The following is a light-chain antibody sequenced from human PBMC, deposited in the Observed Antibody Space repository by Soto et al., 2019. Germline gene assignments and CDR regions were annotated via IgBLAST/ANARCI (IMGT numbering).Light chain of an antibody. CDR1: SSDIGAYNR. CDR3: SSVTSRNTYV. Sequence: QSVLTQPPSVSGSPGQSVAISCTGTSSDIGAYNRVSWYQQPPGTAPKLMIYDVNNRPSGVPDRFSGSKSGNTASLTISGLQADDEADYYGSSVTSRNTYVFGTGTKV. J-gene: IGLJ1*01. V-gene: IGLV2-18*02. CDR2: DVN.